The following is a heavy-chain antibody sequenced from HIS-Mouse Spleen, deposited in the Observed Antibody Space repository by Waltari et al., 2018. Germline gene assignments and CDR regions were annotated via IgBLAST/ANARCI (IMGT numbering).Heavy chain of an antibody. CDR2: ISGSGGST. CDR3: ARGGYSYGYGRFDY. D-gene: IGHD5-18*01. V-gene: IGHV3-23*01. CDR1: GFTFSSYA. Sequence: EVQLLESGGGLVQPGGSLRLSCAASGFTFSSYAMPRVRQAPGKGLEWVSAISGSGGSTYYADSVKGRFTISRDNSKNTLYLQMNSLRAEDTAVYYCARGGYSYGYGRFDYWGQGTLVTVSS. J-gene: IGHJ4*02.